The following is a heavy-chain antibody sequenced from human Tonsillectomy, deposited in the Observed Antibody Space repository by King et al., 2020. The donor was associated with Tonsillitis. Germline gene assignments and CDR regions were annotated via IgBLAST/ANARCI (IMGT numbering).Heavy chain of an antibody. D-gene: IGHD1-26*01. CDR1: GYAFTGYY. J-gene: IGHJ3*02. CDR3: AKQTYSGYAFDI. V-gene: IGHV1-2*02. Sequence: QPVQSGAEVKKPGASVKVSCEASGYAFTGYYIHWVRQAPGQGLEWMGWINPNSGGTNYAQKFQGRVTMTRDTSISTAYMELSRLRSDDTAVYYCAKQTYSGYAFDIWGQGTMVTVSS. CDR2: INPNSGGT.